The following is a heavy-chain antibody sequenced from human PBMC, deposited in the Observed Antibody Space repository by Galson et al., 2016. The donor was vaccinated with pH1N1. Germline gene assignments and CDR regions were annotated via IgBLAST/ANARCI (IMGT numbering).Heavy chain of an antibody. D-gene: IGHD1-1*01. CDR2: IYAGDSDT. CDR1: GNSFSTSW. J-gene: IGHJ6*03. Sequence: QSGAEVKKPGESLKISCKASGNSFSTSWIGWVRQLPGKGLEWMGSIYAGDSDTRYNPSFPGHVTISVDKSIRTAYLQWSRLQASETAIYYCAEHAALDPPVEFDYMDVWGNGTTVTVSS. V-gene: IGHV5-51*03. CDR3: AEHAALDPPVEFDYMDV.